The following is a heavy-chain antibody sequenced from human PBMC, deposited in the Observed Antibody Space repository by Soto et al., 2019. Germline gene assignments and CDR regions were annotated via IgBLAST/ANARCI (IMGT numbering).Heavy chain of an antibody. CDR2: IKEDGSVK. V-gene: IGHV3-7*01. D-gene: IGHD3-16*01. Sequence: PGGSLRLSFAASGFTFSGHWMTWVRQAPGKGLEWVYNIKEDGSVKAYVDAVKGRFTISRDNAKNSLHLQMNSLRAEDTAVYYCVRWDYDNTYXLAYWGQGTLVTVXS. CDR3: VRWDYDNTYXLAY. CDR1: GFTFSGHW. J-gene: IGHJ4*02.